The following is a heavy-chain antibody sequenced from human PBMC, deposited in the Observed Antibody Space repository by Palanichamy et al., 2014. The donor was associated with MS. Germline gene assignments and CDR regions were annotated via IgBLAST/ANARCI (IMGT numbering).Heavy chain of an antibody. J-gene: IGHJ5*02. CDR3: ASTATVTNRWFDP. CDR1: GGTFSSYT. Sequence: QVQLVAIWGREVKKPGSSVKVSCKASGGTFSSYTISWVRQAPGQGLEWMGRIIPILGIADYAQKFQGRVTITADKSTSTTYMELSSLRSEDTAVYYCASTATVTNRWFDPWGQGTLVTVSS. CDR2: IIPILGIA. V-gene: IGHV1-69*02. D-gene: IGHD4-17*01.